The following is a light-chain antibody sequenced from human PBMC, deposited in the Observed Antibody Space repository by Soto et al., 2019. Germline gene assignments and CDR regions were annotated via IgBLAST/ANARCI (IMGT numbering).Light chain of an antibody. CDR3: TSYVGDDIWV. V-gene: IGLV2-8*01. CDR2: EVT. CDR1: SSDVGAYKY. Sequence: QSALTQPPSASGSPQQSVTISCSGTSSDVGAYKYVSWYQQYPGKAPKLMIYEVTKRPSVVPDRFSGSKSGITAAMTVSGVEAEDEADYYCTSYVGDDIWVFGGGTELTVL. J-gene: IGLJ3*02.